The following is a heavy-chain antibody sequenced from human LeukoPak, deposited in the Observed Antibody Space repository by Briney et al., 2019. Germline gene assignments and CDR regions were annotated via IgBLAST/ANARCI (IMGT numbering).Heavy chain of an antibody. CDR2: ISYSGGT. D-gene: IGHD2-2*01. CDR1: GGSLSSSRFY. Sequence: SETLSLTCTVSGGSLSSSRFYWGWIRQPPGKGLEWIGSISYSGGTYYNPSLESRVTISVDTSKIQFSLKLSSVTAADTAVYYCARVGYFSEVVPDNEKGGGFDPWGQGTLVTVSS. CDR3: ARVGYFSEVVPDNEKGGGFDP. V-gene: IGHV4-39*01. J-gene: IGHJ5*02.